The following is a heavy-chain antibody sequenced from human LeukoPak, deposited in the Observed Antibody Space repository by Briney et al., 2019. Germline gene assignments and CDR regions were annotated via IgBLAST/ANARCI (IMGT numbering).Heavy chain of an antibody. J-gene: IGHJ4*02. V-gene: IGHV3-23*01. D-gene: IGHD1-26*01. CDR3: ARHRSTKEHWKWELLTNFDY. CDR1: GFTFSSYA. Sequence: PGGSLRLSCAASGFTFSSYAMSWVRQAPGKGLEWVSAISGSGGSTYYADSVKGRFTISRDNSKNTLYLQMNSLRAEDTAVYYCARHRSTKEHWKWELLTNFDYWGQGTLVTVSS. CDR2: ISGSGGST.